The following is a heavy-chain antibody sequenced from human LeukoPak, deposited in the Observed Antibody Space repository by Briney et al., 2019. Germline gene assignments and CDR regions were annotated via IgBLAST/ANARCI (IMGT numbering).Heavy chain of an antibody. V-gene: IGHV3-30*03. Sequence: GGSLRLSCAASGFTFRNYGMHWVRQAPGKGLEWVSIISYDGSNKYYADSVKGRFTISRDNAKNILYLQMNSLRAEDTAVYHCARDPAPQGWFDSWGQGTLVTVSS. CDR2: ISYDGSNK. CDR1: GFTFRNYG. J-gene: IGHJ5*01. CDR3: ARDPAPQGWFDS.